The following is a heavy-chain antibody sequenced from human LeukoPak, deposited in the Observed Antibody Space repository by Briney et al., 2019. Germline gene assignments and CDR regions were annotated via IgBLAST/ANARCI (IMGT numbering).Heavy chain of an antibody. Sequence: SVKVSCKASGGTFSSYAISWVRQAPGQGLEWMGGIIPIFGTANYAQKFQGRVTITADESTSTAYMELSSLRSEDTAVYYCARARDSSSSYYYYYMDVWGKGTTVTVSS. V-gene: IGHV1-69*01. CDR1: GGTFSSYA. CDR2: IIPIFGTA. J-gene: IGHJ6*03. D-gene: IGHD6-6*01. CDR3: ARARDSSSSYYYYYMDV.